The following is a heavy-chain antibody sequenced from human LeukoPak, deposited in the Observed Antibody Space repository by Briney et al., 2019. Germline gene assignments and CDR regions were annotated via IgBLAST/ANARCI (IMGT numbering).Heavy chain of an antibody. V-gene: IGHV1-18*01. CDR1: GYTFTSYG. J-gene: IGHJ6*02. D-gene: IGHD3-10*01. CDR3: ARDYYGSGSSQISPLYGMDV. CDR2: ISAYNGNT. Sequence: ASVKVSCKASGYTFTSYGISWVRQAPGQGLEWMGWISAYNGNTSYAQKLQGRVTMTTDTSTSTAYMELRSLRSEDTAVYYCARDYYGSGSSQISPLYGMDVWGQGTTVTVSS.